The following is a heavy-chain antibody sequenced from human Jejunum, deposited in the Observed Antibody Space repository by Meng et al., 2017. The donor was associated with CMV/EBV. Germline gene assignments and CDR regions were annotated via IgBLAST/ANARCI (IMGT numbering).Heavy chain of an antibody. V-gene: IGHV4-4*07. D-gene: IGHD5-12*01. CDR1: GGSISTYY. Sequence: SRPGPVKPSDTLSRTCTGSGGSISTYYWTWIRQPAGKGLEWIGRIYTSGSTHYNPSLKSRVTMSVDTSKNQFSLKLSSVTAADTAVYYCARENSGYDYWGQGTLVTVSS. J-gene: IGHJ4*02. CDR3: ARENSGYDY. CDR2: IYTSGST.